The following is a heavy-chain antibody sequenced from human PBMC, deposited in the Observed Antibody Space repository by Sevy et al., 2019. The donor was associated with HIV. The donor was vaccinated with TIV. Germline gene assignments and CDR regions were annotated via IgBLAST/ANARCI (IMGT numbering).Heavy chain of an antibody. V-gene: IGHV3-48*02. CDR1: GFTLSSYT. J-gene: IGHJ4*02. CDR2: FDRTDIT. CDR3: VRDERAIASHFDY. D-gene: IGHD2-21*01. Sequence: GGSLRLSCEASGFTLSSYTMNWVRQSPEKGPEWVATFDRTDITHYADSVKGRFIISRDTAKNSLFLQMNSLRDDDTAMYFCVRDERAIASHFDYWGRGTLVTVSS.